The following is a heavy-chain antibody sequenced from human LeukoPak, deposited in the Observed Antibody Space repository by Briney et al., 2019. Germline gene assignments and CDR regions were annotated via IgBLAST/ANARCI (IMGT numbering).Heavy chain of an antibody. D-gene: IGHD6-19*01. Sequence: GASVKVSCKASGGTFSSYAISWVRQAPGQGLEWMGGIIPIFGTANYAQKFQGRVTITADKSTSTAYMELSSLRSEDTAVYYCARGSSGWYSYNWFDPWGQGTLVTVSS. CDR1: GGTFSSYA. CDR2: IIPIFGTA. CDR3: ARGSSGWYSYNWFDP. J-gene: IGHJ5*02. V-gene: IGHV1-69*06.